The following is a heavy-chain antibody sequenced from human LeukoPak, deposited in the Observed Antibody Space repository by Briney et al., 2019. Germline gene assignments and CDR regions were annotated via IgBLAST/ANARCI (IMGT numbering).Heavy chain of an antibody. J-gene: IGHJ3*02. CDR3: ASHYRYAFDI. Sequence: SETLSLTCTVPGGSMRNYYWSWIRQPPGKGLEWIGYIYYSGSTNYNPSLKTRITISVDTSKNQFSLKLTSVTAADTAVYYCASHYRYAFDIWGQGTLVTVSS. CDR1: GGSMRNYY. CDR2: IYYSGST. D-gene: IGHD3-16*02. V-gene: IGHV4-59*08.